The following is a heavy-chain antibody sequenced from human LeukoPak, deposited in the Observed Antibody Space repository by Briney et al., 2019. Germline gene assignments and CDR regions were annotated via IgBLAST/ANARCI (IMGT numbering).Heavy chain of an antibody. D-gene: IGHD6-19*01. Sequence: PAGGSLRLSCAASGLTFSSYEMNWVRQAPGKGLEWVSYISSSGSSIYYADSVKGRFTISRDNAKKSLYLQMHSLRAEDTAVYYCARVRGSGQGLDYWGQGTLVTVSS. CDR1: GLTFSSYE. CDR2: ISSSGSSI. V-gene: IGHV3-48*03. CDR3: ARVRGSGQGLDY. J-gene: IGHJ4*02.